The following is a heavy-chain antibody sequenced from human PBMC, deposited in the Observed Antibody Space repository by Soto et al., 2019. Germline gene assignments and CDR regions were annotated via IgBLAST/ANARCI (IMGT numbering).Heavy chain of an antibody. Sequence: EMQLVESGGGLVKPGGSLRLSCGASGFVFGSSAMNWVRQAPGKGLEWVSSISSSATYRDYAESVKGRFTISRDNANNSLFLQMSGLRVEDTAVYYCVXAGGVAGRPKYYSGMDLWGQGTTVSVSS. J-gene: IGHJ6*02. D-gene: IGHD6-6*01. V-gene: IGHV3-21*06. CDR1: GFVFGSSA. CDR2: ISSSATYR. CDR3: VXAGGVAGRPKYYSGMDL.